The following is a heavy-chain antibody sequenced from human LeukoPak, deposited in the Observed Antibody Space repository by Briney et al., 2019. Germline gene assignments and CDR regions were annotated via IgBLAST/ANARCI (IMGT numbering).Heavy chain of an antibody. CDR3: ARGPGDLDY. CDR2: IYYSGST. J-gene: IGHJ4*02. CDR1: GGSISSGNYY. D-gene: IGHD7-27*01. V-gene: IGHV4-31*03. Sequence: SETLSLTCTVSGGSISSGNYYWNWIRQHPGKGLERIGYIYYSGSTYYNPSLKGRVTISVDTSKNQFSLKLSSVTAADTAVYYCARGPGDLDYWGQGTLVTVSS.